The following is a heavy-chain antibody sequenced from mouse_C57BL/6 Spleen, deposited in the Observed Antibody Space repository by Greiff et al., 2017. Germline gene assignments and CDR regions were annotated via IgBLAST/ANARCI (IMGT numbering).Heavy chain of an antibody. Sequence: EVKLVESGAGLVKPGGSLKLSCAASGFTFSSYAMSWVRQTPEKRLEWVAYISSGGDYIYYAHTVKGRFTIYRDNARNTLYLQMSSLKSEDTAIYYCTRDPRGMDGWGQGTSVTVSS. CDR2: ISSGGDYI. V-gene: IGHV5-9-1*02. CDR1: GFTFSSYA. CDR3: TRDPRGMDG. J-gene: IGHJ4*01.